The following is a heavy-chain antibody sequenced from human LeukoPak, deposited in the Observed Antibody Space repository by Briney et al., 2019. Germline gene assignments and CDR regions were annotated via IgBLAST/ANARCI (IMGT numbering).Heavy chain of an antibody. J-gene: IGHJ3*02. CDR2: IYYSGST. Sequence: PSETLSLTCTVSGGSIGSSSYYWGWIRQPPGKGLEWIGSIYYSGSTYYNPSLKSRVTISVDTSKNQFSLKLSSVTAADAAVYYCARRAKNDAFDIWGRGTMVTVSS. CDR1: GGSIGSSSYY. CDR3: ARRAKNDAFDI. V-gene: IGHV4-39*01.